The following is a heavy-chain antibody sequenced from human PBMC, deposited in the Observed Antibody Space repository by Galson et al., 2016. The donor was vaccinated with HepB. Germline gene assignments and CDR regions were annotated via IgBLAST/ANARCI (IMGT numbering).Heavy chain of an antibody. CDR1: GFALSSFN. J-gene: IGHJ5*01. CDR2: ISSSRNTI. CDR3: AQEVGWLRFAFGS. V-gene: IGHV3-48*01. D-gene: IGHD5-12*01. Sequence: SLRLSRAASGFALSSFNMNWVRQTPGKGLEWISYISSSRNTIDYADSVKGRFTISRDDAKNSLYLQMNNLSVGDTAIYHCAQEVGWLRFAFGSWGQGTLVTVSS.